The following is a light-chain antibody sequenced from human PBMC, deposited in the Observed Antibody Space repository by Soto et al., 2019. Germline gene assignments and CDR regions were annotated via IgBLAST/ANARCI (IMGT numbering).Light chain of an antibody. Sequence: DIQMTQSPSILSASVGDRVTITCRASQSVSSWLAWYQQRPGKAPKLLIYDASTLTSGVPSRFSGSGSGTEFTLTISSLQPDDFATYYCQQYNSYSTFGQGTKVDIK. J-gene: IGKJ1*01. V-gene: IGKV1-5*01. CDR2: DAS. CDR1: QSVSSW. CDR3: QQYNSYST.